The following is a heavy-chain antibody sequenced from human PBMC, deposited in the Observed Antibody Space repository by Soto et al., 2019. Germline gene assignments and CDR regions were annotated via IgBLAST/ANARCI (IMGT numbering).Heavy chain of an antibody. J-gene: IGHJ6*02. V-gene: IGHV3-33*01. D-gene: IGHD4-17*01. CDR3: ARPSYGDYYYYYGMDV. CDR2: IWYDGSNK. CDR1: GFTFSSYG. Sequence: PGGSLRLSCAASGFTFSSYGMHWVRQAPGKGLEWVAVIWYDGSNKYYADSVKGRFTISRDNSKNTLYLQMNSLRAEDTAVYYCARPSYGDYYYYYGMDVWGQGTTVTVSS.